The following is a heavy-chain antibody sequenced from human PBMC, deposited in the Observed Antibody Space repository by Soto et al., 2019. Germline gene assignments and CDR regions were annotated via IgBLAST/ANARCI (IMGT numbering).Heavy chain of an antibody. CDR3: ARGVILGIYYYYYMDV. CDR1: GGSISSSSYY. Sequence: SETLSLTCTVSGGSISSSSYYWGWIRQPPGKGLEWIGSIYYSGSTYYNPSLKSRVTISVDTSKNQFSLKLSSVTAADTAVYYCARGVILGIYYYYYMDVWGKGTTVTVSS. J-gene: IGHJ6*03. V-gene: IGHV4-39*01. D-gene: IGHD3-10*01. CDR2: IYYSGST.